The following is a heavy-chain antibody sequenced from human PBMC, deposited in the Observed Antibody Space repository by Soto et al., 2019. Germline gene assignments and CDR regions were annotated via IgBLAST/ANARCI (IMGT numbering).Heavy chain of an antibody. CDR2: IIPIFGTA. V-gene: IGHV1-69*13. Sequence: SSVKVSFKASGGTFSSYAISWVRQAPGQGLEWMGGIIPIFGTANYAQKFQGRVTITADESTSTAYMELSSLRSEDTAVYYCATAAEVATTDYYFDYWGQGTLVTVSS. CDR1: GGTFSSYA. CDR3: ATAAEVATTDYYFDY. D-gene: IGHD5-12*01. J-gene: IGHJ4*02.